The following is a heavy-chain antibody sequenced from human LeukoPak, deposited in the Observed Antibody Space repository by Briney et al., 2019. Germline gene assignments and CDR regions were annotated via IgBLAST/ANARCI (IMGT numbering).Heavy chain of an antibody. J-gene: IGHJ4*02. CDR2: ISYGGSNK. CDR3: ARVGGLDY. D-gene: IGHD2-15*01. V-gene: IGHV3-30-3*01. CDR1: GFTFSSYA. Sequence: PGGSLRLSCAASGFTFSSYAMHWVRQAPGKGLEWVAVISYGGSNKYYADSAKGRFTISRDNSKNTLYLQMNNLRAEDTAVYYCARVGGLDYWGQGTLVTVSS.